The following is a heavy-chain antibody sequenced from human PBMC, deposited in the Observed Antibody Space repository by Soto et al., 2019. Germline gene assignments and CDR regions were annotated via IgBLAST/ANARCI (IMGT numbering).Heavy chain of an antibody. J-gene: IGHJ3*02. V-gene: IGHV1-24*01. D-gene: IGHD3-3*01. Sequence: VAAVKVSCKVSGYTLTELSMHWVRQAPGKGXEWMGGFDPEDGETIYAQKFQGRVTMTEDTSTDTAYMELSSLRSEDTAVYYCATDKSITIFGVVPEGAFDIWGQGTMVTVSS. CDR1: GYTLTELS. CDR3: ATDKSITIFGVVPEGAFDI. CDR2: FDPEDGET.